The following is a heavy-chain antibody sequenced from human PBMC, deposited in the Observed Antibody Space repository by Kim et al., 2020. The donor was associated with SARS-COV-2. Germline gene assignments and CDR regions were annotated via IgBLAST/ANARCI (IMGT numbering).Heavy chain of an antibody. CDR2: IYYSGST. J-gene: IGHJ4*02. CDR3: ARVAVGLKKREKIDY. D-gene: IGHD1-1*01. V-gene: IGHV4-39*07. Sequence: SETLSLTCTVSGGSISSSSYYWGWISQPPGKGLEWIGSIYYSGSTYYNPSLKSRVTISVDTSKNQFSLKLSSVTAADTAVYYCARVAVGLKKREKIDYWGQGTLVTVSS. CDR1: GGSISSSSYY.